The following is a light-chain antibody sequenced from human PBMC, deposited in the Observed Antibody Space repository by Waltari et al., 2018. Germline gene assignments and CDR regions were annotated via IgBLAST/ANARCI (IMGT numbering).Light chain of an antibody. Sequence: EIVMTQTPVSLSVTPGQPASISCKSSQSLLHTDGKRYLYWYLQKPGQSPQLLIHEVSKRFSGVPDRFSGSGSGTDFTLKISRVEAEDVGVYYCMQSIQMPLTFGGGTKVEIK. J-gene: IGKJ4*01. CDR3: MQSIQMPLT. V-gene: IGKV2D-29*02. CDR2: EVS. CDR1: QSLLHTDGKRY.